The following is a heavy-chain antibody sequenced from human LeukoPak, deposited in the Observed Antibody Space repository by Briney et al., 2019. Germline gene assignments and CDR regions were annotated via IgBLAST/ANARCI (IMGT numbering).Heavy chain of an antibody. Sequence: PGRSLRLSCAASGFTFSSYAMHWVRQAPGKGLEYVSAINDSGGSTYYADSVKGRFTISRDNSKNTLYLQMSSLRAEDTAVYFCVRGYSFGPYGMDVWGQGTTVTVSS. CDR1: GFTFSSYA. CDR3: VRGYSFGPYGMDV. V-gene: IGHV3-64D*09. D-gene: IGHD2-15*01. CDR2: INDSGGST. J-gene: IGHJ6*02.